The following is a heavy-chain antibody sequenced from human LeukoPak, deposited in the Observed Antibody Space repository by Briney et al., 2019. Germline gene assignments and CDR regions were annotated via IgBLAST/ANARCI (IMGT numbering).Heavy chain of an antibody. D-gene: IGHD6-13*01. J-gene: IGHJ4*02. CDR2: IYSGGST. CDR3: AKDESRGIAAAGVRDY. CDR1: GFAVSSNY. Sequence: PGGSLRLSCAASGFAVSSNYMSWVRQAPGKGLEWVSVIYSGGSTYYADSVRGRFTISRDDSKNTLYLQMNSLRAEDTAVYYCAKDESRGIAAAGVRDYWGQGTLVTVSS. V-gene: IGHV3-53*01.